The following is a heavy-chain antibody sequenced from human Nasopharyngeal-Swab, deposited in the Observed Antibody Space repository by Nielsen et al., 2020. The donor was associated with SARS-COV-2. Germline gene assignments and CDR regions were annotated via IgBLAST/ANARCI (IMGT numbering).Heavy chain of an antibody. Sequence: SETLSLTCTVSGGSINSGDYCWSWIRQHQGKGLEWIGYISYRGRTNYNPSLKSRVTISVDTSKNQVSLNLSSVTAADTAVYYCAIYYRAAEYYYYGIDVWGQGTTVTVSS. CDR2: ISYRGRT. CDR1: GGSINSGDYC. D-gene: IGHD3-10*01. CDR3: AIYYRAAEYYYYGIDV. J-gene: IGHJ6*02. V-gene: IGHV4-31*03.